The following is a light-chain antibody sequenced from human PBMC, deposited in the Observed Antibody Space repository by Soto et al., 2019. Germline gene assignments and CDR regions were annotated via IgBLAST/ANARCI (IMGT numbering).Light chain of an antibody. CDR2: GTS. V-gene: IGKV3-20*01. CDR1: QSISTSY. Sequence: EIVLTQSPGSLSLSPGERATLSCRTSQSISTSYLAWYQQKPGQAPRLILYGTSTRAPGIPDRFSGSGSGTDFTLTISRLEPEDFAVYHCQRYGSSPPRYIFGQGTKLEIK. CDR3: QRYGSSPPRYI. J-gene: IGKJ2*01.